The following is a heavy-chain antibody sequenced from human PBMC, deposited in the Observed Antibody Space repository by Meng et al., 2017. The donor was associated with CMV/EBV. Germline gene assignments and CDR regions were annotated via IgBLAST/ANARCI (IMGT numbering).Heavy chain of an antibody. CDR1: GGSFSGYY. D-gene: IGHD6-19*01. Sequence: SETLSLTCAVYGGSFSGYYWSWIRQPPGKGLEWIGEINHSGSTNSNPSLKSRVTISVDTSKNQFSLKLSSVTAADTAVYYCARNQWLGPFDYWGQGTLVTVSS. CDR2: INHSGST. V-gene: IGHV4-34*01. CDR3: ARNQWLGPFDY. J-gene: IGHJ4*02.